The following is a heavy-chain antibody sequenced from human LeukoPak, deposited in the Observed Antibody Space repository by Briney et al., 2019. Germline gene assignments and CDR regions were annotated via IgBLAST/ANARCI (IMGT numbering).Heavy chain of an antibody. D-gene: IGHD3-16*01. CDR2: INPNGGGT. CDR3: ARDSTLRPCDY. J-gene: IGHJ4*02. Sequence: ASVKVSCKASGYTFTDYYLLWVRQAPGQGLEWMGWINPNGGGTNYAQKFQGRVTMTRDTSISTAYMELSRLGSDDTAVYYCARDSTLRPCDYWGQGTLVTVSS. V-gene: IGHV1-2*02. CDR1: GYTFTDYY.